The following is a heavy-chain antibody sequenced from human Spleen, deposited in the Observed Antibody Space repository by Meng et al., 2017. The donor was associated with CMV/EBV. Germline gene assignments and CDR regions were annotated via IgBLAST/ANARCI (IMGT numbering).Heavy chain of an antibody. J-gene: IGHJ5*02. CDR1: FTGYY. D-gene: IGHD2-2*01. V-gene: IGHV1-2*02. CDR2: IKPSSGVT. Sequence: FTGYYLRWVRRGPGQGLEWMGWIKPSSGVTNYAQKFQDRDTMTRDTSITTAYMELSSLRSDDTAVYYCARGPLYCSSPNCYSNWFDPWGQGTLVTVSS. CDR3: ARGPLYCSSPNCYSNWFDP.